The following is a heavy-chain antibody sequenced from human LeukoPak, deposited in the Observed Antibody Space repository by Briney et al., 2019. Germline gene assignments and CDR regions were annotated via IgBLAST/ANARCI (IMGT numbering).Heavy chain of an antibody. CDR1: GYTFTDYY. V-gene: IGHV1-69-2*01. D-gene: IGHD5-12*01. Sequence: ASVKVSCKVSGYTFTDYYMHWVQQAPGKGLEWMGPVDPEDGETIYAEKFQGRATITADTSTDTAYMELSSPRSDDTAVYYCAREEWLRFEYWGQGTLVTVSS. CDR3: AREEWLRFEY. J-gene: IGHJ4*02. CDR2: VDPEDGET.